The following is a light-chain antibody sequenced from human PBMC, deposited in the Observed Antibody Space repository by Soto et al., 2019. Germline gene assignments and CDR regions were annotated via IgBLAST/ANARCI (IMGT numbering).Light chain of an antibody. V-gene: IGKV1-5*01. CDR3: QQYNLA. J-gene: IGKJ1*01. Sequence: SQNINNWLAWYQHKPGKAPKILIYDASTLESGVPSRFSGSGSGTEFTLTISSLQPDDFATYYCQQYNLAFGQGTKVDIK. CDR1: QNINNW. CDR2: DAS.